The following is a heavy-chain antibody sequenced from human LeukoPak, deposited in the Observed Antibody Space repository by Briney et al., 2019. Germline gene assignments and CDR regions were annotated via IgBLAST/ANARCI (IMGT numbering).Heavy chain of an antibody. CDR2: IYTSGST. CDR1: GGSISSGSYY. J-gene: IGHJ4*02. D-gene: IGHD3-16*02. V-gene: IGHV4-61*02. Sequence: PSETLSLTCTVSGGSISSGSYYGSWIRQPAGKGLEWIGRIYTSGSTNYNPSLKSRVTISVDTSKNQFSLKLSSVTAADTAVYYCARVGIVHLYFDYWGQGTLVTVSS. CDR3: ARVGIVHLYFDY.